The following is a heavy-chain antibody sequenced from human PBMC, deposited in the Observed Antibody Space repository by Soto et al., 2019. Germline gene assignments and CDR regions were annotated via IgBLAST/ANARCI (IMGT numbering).Heavy chain of an antibody. J-gene: IGHJ4*02. CDR3: ARVGVGSSSFLPLDY. D-gene: IGHD6-6*01. CDR1: VGSIIRGGYY. Sequence: TLSLSCTVSVGSIIRGGYYWSWILQHPGKGLEWIGYIYYSVSTYYNPSRKSRVTISVDTSKNQFSLKLSSVTAADTAVYYCARVGVGSSSFLPLDYWGQGTLVTVSS. V-gene: IGHV4-31*03. CDR2: IYYSVST.